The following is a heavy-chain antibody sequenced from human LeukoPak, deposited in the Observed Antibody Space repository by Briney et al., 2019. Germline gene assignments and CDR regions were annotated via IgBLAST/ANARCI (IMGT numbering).Heavy chain of an antibody. CDR2: ISNSGNST. D-gene: IGHD3-10*01. J-gene: IGHJ4*02. V-gene: IGHV3-23*01. CDR3: AAGRPWLPVDY. CDR1: GLTFRSYA. Sequence: GGSLRLSCADSGLTFRSYAMSWVRQAPGKGLEWVSTISNSGNSTYYADSVKGRFTFSRDNSKNTLYLQMNSLRVEDTAVYYCAAGRPWLPVDYWGQGTLVTVSS.